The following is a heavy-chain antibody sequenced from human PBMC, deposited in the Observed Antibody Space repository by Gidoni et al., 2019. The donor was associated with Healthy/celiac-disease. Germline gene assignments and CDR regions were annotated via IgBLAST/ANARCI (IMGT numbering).Heavy chain of an antibody. CDR3: ARPGSV. Sequence: QLQMQASGPGLVTPSETLSLTCTVSGGSISSSSYYWGWIRQPPGKGLEWIGSIYYSGSHYYNPTLKSRVTISVDTSKNQFSLELCSVTAADTAVYYCARPGSVWGKGTTVTGSS. D-gene: IGHD2-15*01. V-gene: IGHV4-39*01. CDR1: GGSISSSSYY. J-gene: IGHJ6*04. CDR2: IYYSGSH.